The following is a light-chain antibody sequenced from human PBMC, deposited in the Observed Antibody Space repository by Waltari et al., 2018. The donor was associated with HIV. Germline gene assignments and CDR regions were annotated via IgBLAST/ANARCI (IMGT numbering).Light chain of an antibody. Sequence: EVMMTQSPSTLSVSPGEKIMVSCRANHRVGTNVAWYQQKSGRPPRLIIYGASTRATGVPVRVAASVSGTDFTHAISSLQSDDFAVYFCQQYHFWPLTFGGGTRVEIK. CDR3: QQYHFWPLT. V-gene: IGKV3-15*01. J-gene: IGKJ4*01. CDR1: HRVGTN. CDR2: GAS.